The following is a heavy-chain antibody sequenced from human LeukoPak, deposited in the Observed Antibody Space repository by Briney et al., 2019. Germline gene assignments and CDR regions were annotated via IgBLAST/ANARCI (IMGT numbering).Heavy chain of an antibody. CDR2: IYYSGST. Sequence: PSQTLSLTCTVSGGSISSGDHYWSWIRQPPGKGLEWIGYIYYSGSTYYNPSLKSRVTISVDTSKNQFSLKLSSVTAADTAVYYCARGSCSSTSCYTADYFDYWGQGTLVTVSS. V-gene: IGHV4-30-4*08. CDR1: GGSISSGDHY. D-gene: IGHD2-2*02. J-gene: IGHJ4*02. CDR3: ARGSCSSTSCYTADYFDY.